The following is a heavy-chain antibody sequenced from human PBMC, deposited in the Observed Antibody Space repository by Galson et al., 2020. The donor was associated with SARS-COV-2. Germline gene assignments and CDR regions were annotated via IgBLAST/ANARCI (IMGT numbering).Heavy chain of an antibody. CDR1: GYTFTSYY. CDR3: AREVDIVVVPAAPFDY. Sequence: ASVKVSCKASGYTFTSYYMHWVRQAPGQGLEWMGIINPSGGSTSYAQKFQGRVTMTRDTSTSTVYMELSSLRSEDTAVYYCAREVDIVVVPAAPFDYWGQGTLVTVSS. CDR2: INPSGGST. V-gene: IGHV1-46*01. D-gene: IGHD2-2*03. J-gene: IGHJ4*02.